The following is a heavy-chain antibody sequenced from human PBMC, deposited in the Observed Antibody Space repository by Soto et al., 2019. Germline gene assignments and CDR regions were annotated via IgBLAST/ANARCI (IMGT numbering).Heavy chain of an antibody. CDR1: GFTFSSYA. CDR3: AKFQLVSNLLNFDWYSGYGMDV. J-gene: IGHJ6*02. CDR2: ISGSGGST. V-gene: IGHV3-23*01. D-gene: IGHD3-9*01. Sequence: GGSLRLSCAASGFTFSSYAMSWVRQAPGKGLEWVSAISGSGGSTYYADSVKGRFTISRDNSKNTLYLQMNSLRAEDTAVYYCAKFQLVSNLLNFDWYSGYGMDVWGQGTTVTVSS.